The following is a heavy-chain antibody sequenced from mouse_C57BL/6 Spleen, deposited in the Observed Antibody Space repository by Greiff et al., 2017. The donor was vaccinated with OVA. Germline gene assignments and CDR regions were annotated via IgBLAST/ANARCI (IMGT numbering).Heavy chain of an antibody. J-gene: IGHJ1*01. CDR2: ISYDGSN. V-gene: IGHV3-6*01. CDR3: AREKNFDV. Sequence: VQLKESGPGLVKPSQSLSLTCSVTGYSITSGYYWNWIRQFPGNKLEWMGYISYDGSNNYNPTLKNRISITRDTSKNQFFLKLNSVTTEDTATYYCAREKNFDVWGPGTTVTVSS. CDR1: GYSITSGYY.